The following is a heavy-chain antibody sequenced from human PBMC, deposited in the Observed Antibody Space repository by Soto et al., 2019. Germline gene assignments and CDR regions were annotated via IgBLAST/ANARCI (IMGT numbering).Heavy chain of an antibody. V-gene: IGHV4-34*01. J-gene: IGHJ6*02. CDR1: GGSFSGYY. CDR3: ARGRVGVYYYDSSGYYLDYYYGMDV. Sequence: SETLSLTCAVYGGSFSGYYWSWIRQPPGKGLKWIGAINHSGSTNYNPSLKSRVTISVDTSKNQFSLKLSSVTAADTAVYYCARGRVGVYYYDSSGYYLDYYYGMDVWGQGTTVTVSS. D-gene: IGHD3-22*01. CDR2: INHSGST.